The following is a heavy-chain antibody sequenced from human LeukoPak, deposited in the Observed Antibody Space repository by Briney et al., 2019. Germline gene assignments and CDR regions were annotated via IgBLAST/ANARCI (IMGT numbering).Heavy chain of an antibody. D-gene: IGHD6-13*01. CDR2: INPHSGGT. CDR3: ARAWYSSTWYIY. J-gene: IGHJ4*02. CDR1: GYTFTGYY. Sequence: ASVKVSCKASGYTFTGYYIHWVRQAPGQGLEWMGWINPHSGGTNYAQKFQGRVTMTRDTSISTVYMELSRLRSDDTAVYYCARAWYSSTWYIYWGQGTLVTVSS. V-gene: IGHV1-2*02.